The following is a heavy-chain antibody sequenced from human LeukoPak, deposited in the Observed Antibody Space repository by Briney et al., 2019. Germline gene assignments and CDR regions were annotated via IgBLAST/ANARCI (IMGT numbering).Heavy chain of an antibody. J-gene: IGHJ3*02. D-gene: IGHD2-21*01. V-gene: IGHV3-30-3*01. Sequence: GGSLRLSCAASGFTLSSYAMHWVRQVPGTGLEWVAVISYDGSNKYYADSVKGRFTISRDNSKNTLYLQMNSLRAEDTAVYYCARDPYSFGAFDIWGQGTMVTVSS. CDR1: GFTLSSYA. CDR2: ISYDGSNK. CDR3: ARDPYSFGAFDI.